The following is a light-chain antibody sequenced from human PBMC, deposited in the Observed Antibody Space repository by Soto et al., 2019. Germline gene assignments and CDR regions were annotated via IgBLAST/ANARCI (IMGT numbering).Light chain of an antibody. CDR3: QQYGSSLRT. CDR2: GAS. CDR1: QSVSSSS. V-gene: IGKV3-20*01. J-gene: IGKJ1*01. Sequence: EIVLTQSPGTLSLSPGERATLSCRASQSVSSSSLAWYQQKPGQAPRLLIYGASSRATGIPDRFSGSGSGTDFHLTISRLEPEDFAVYYCQQYGSSLRTFGQGTKVEIK.